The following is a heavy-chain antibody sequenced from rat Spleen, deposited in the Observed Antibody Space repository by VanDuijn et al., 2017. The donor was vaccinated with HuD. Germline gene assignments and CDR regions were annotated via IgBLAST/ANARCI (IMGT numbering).Heavy chain of an antibody. Sequence: EVQLVESGGGLVQPGNSLKLSCAVSGFTFNDYYMAWVRQTPTKGLEWVATIRYDDSCTYYRDPVTGRFTISRDNAKNTLYLQMDSLRSEDTATYYCAKGSGYYFDYWGQGVMVTVSS. J-gene: IGHJ2*01. CDR3: AKGSGYYFDY. CDR1: GFTFNDYY. V-gene: IGHV5S10*01. D-gene: IGHD4-3*01. CDR2: IRYDDSCT.